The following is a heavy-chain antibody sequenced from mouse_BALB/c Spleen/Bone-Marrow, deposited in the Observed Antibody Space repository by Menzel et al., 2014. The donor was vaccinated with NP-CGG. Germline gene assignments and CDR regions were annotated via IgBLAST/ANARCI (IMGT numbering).Heavy chain of an antibody. Sequence: EVKLVDSGGGLVQPGGSLKLSCATSGFTFTDYYMNWVRQPPGKALEWLGFIRNKANGYTTEYSASVKSRFTISSDNSQNILYLQMNTLRVDDSATYYCARDKGRVFFDYWGQGTTLTVSS. CDR1: GFTFTDYY. CDR2: IRNKANGYTT. J-gene: IGHJ2*01. V-gene: IGHV7-3*02. CDR3: ARDKGRVFFDY.